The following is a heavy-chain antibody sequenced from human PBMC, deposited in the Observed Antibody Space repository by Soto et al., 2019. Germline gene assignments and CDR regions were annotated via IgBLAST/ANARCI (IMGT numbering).Heavy chain of an antibody. CDR1: GGTFSSYT. CDR3: AREPPPGHCSSTSCTNWFDP. D-gene: IGHD2-2*01. J-gene: IGHJ5*02. V-gene: IGHV1-69*04. CDR2: IIPILGIA. Sequence: GASVKVSCKASGGTFSSYTISWVRQAPGQGLEWMGRIIPILGIANYAQKFQGRVTITADKSTSTAYMELSSLRSEDTAVYYCAREPPPGHCSSTSCTNWFDPWGQGTLVTVSS.